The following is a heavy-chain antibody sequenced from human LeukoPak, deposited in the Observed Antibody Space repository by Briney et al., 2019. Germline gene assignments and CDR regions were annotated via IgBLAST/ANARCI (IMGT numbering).Heavy chain of an antibody. J-gene: IGHJ6*02. Sequence: PGGSLRLSCAASGFTFDDYAMHWVRQAPGKGLEWVSGISWNSGSIGYADSVKGRFTISRDNAKNSLYLQMNSLRAEDTALYYCAKDMSVGATGYGLDVWSQGTTVTVSS. V-gene: IGHV3-9*01. CDR2: ISWNSGSI. CDR3: AKDMSVGATGYGLDV. CDR1: GFTFDDYA. D-gene: IGHD1-26*01.